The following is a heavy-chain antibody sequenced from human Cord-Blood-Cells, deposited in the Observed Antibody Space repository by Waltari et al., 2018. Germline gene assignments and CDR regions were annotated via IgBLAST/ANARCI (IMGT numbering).Heavy chain of an antibody. Sequence: QVQLVQSGAEVKKPGASVKVSCKASGYTFTSYVISWLRPAPGQGLEWMGWISAYNGNTNYAQKLQGRVTMTTDTSTSTAYMELRSLRSDDTAVYYCAGDCRRITMVRGVITDAFDIWGQGTMVTVSS. CDR2: ISAYNGNT. J-gene: IGHJ3*02. D-gene: IGHD3-10*01. CDR3: AGDCRRITMVRGVITDAFDI. CDR1: GYTFTSYV. V-gene: IGHV1-18*04.